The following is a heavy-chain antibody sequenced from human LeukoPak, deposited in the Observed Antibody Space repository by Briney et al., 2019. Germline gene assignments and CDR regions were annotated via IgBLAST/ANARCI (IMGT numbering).Heavy chain of an antibody. D-gene: IGHD5-12*01. J-gene: IGHJ5*02. CDR1: GYTFTGYY. CDR2: INPNSGGT. V-gene: IGHV1-2*02. Sequence: ASVKVSCKASGYTFTGYYMHWVRQAPGQGLEWMGWINPNSGGTNYAQKFQGRVTMTRDTSISTAYMELRRLRSDDTAVYYCARGGDSGYDLHNWFDPWGQGTLVTVSS. CDR3: ARGGDSGYDLHNWFDP.